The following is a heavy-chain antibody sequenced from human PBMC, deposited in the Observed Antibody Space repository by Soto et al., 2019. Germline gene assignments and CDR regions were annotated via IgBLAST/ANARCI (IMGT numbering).Heavy chain of an antibody. CDR3: ARRVIGSSRAFDI. CDR1: GFAFTGHP. Sequence: GGSLRLSCAASGFAFTGHPMSWVRQAPEKGLEWVAGISDGGDLTYNADSVKGRFTISRDNSRNTLYLQMNSLRAEDTAVYYCARRVIGSSRAFDIWDQGTMVTVSS. CDR2: ISDGGDLT. V-gene: IGHV3-23*01. D-gene: IGHD3-10*01. J-gene: IGHJ3*02.